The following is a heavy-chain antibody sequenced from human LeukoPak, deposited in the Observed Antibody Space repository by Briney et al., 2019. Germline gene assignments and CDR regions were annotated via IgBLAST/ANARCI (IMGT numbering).Heavy chain of an antibody. J-gene: IGHJ3*02. Sequence: SETLSLTCTVSGGSISSYYWSWIRQPPGKGLEWIGNIYYSGSTNYNPSLKSRVTISVDTSKNQFSLKLSSVTAADTAVYYCARYVDAFDIWGQGTMVTVSS. CDR1: GGSISSYY. D-gene: IGHD3-16*01. CDR3: ARYVDAFDI. CDR2: IYYSGST. V-gene: IGHV4-59*01.